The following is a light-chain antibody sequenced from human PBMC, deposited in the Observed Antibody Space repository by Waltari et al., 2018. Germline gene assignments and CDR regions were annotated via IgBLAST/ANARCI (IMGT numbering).Light chain of an antibody. V-gene: IGKV2-30*01. CDR2: KVS. CDR3: MQATHWPVT. CDR1: QSLVYTDGISY. Sequence: DVGLTQSPLSLPVTLAQPASISCRSSQSLVYTDGISYLNWFHQRPGQAPRRLMYKVSIRDSGAPDRFSGSGSGTEFTLMISSVEADDVGVYFCMQATHWPVTFGQGTRLE. J-gene: IGKJ5*01.